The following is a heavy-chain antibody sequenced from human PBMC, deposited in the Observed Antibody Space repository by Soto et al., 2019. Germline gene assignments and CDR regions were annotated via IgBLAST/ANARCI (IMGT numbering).Heavy chain of an antibody. CDR3: ANLDRRPLREDLGGWFRYYFDY. D-gene: IGHD6-19*01. J-gene: IGHJ4*02. CDR1: GFTFSSYA. Sequence: GGSLRLSCAASGFTFSSYAMSWVRQAPGKGLEWVSAISGSGGSTYYADSVKGRFTISRDNSKNTLYLQMNSLRAEDTAVYYCANLDRRPLREDLGGWFRYYFDYWGQGTLVTVSS. V-gene: IGHV3-23*01. CDR2: ISGSGGST.